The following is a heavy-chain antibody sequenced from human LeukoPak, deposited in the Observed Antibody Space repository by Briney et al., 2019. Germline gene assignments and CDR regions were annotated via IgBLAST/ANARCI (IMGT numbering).Heavy chain of an antibody. CDR2: IYYSGST. Sequence: PSETLSLTCTVSGGSISSSSYYWGWIRQPPGKGLEWIGSIYYSGSTYYNPSLKSRVTISVDTSKNQFSLKLSSVTAADTAVYYCARQPYYYDSSGSSYYFDYWGQGTLVTVSS. V-gene: IGHV4-39*01. D-gene: IGHD3-22*01. CDR3: ARQPYYYDSSGSSYYFDY. J-gene: IGHJ4*02. CDR1: GGSISSSSYY.